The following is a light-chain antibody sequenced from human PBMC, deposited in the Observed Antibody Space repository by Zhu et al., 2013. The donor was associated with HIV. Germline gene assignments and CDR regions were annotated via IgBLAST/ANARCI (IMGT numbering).Light chain of an antibody. CDR2: AAS. CDR3: QKYNSAPWT. J-gene: IGKJ1*01. Sequence: DIQMTQSPSSLSASVGDRVTITCRASQDISTYLAWYQQKPGEAPKLLIYAASTLHSGVPSRFGGSGTGTDFTLTISSLQPEDVATYYCQKYNSAPWTFGQGTKVEIK. CDR1: QDISTY. V-gene: IGKV1-27*01.